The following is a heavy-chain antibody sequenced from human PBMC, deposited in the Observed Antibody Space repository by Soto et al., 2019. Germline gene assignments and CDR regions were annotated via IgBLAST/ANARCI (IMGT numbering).Heavy chain of an antibody. Sequence: QVQLVDSGGGEVQPGRSLTISCAASGFTFSTYGMHWVRQTPGKGLEWVAVISYDGTNKFYSYSVKGRFTISRDNFKNTLTLQMNSLRADDTAVYSCAKDLQSYGDYDYYCYGMDVWGLGTRVTVSS. J-gene: IGHJ6*02. V-gene: IGHV3-30*18. CDR2: ISYDGTNK. D-gene: IGHD4-17*01. CDR3: AKDLQSYGDYDYYCYGMDV. CDR1: GFTFSTYG.